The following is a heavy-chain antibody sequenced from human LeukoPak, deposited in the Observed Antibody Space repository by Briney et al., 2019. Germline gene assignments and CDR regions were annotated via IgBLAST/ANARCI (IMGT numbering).Heavy chain of an antibody. Sequence: GGSLRLSCAASGLTFSSYGMHWVRQAPGKGLEWVAVISYDGSDKYYADSVKGRFTISRDNSKNTLYLQMNSLRAEDTAVYYCAKNIGGFDYWGQGTLVTVSS. D-gene: IGHD4-23*01. CDR2: ISYDGSDK. J-gene: IGHJ4*02. CDR3: AKNIGGFDY. V-gene: IGHV3-30*18. CDR1: GLTFSSYG.